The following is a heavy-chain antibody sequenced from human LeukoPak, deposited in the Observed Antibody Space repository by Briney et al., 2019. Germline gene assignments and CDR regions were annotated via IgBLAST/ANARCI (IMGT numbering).Heavy chain of an antibody. D-gene: IGHD5/OR15-5a*01. CDR1: GHTFSSNY. J-gene: IGHJ4*01. CDR2: MNPNSGNT. Sequence: ASVKVSCKASGHTFSSNYIHWVRQAAGQGLEWMGYMNPNSGNTGYAQKFQGRVTITTHTSPINTAYMELSSLRSEDTAVYYCARGSGRGVSTITYWGQGTLVTVSS. CDR3: ARGSGRGVSTITY. V-gene: IGHV1-8*03.